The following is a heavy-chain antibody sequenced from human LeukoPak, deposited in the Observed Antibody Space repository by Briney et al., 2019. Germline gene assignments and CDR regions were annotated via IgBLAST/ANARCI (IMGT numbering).Heavy chain of an antibody. V-gene: IGHV1-2*02. J-gene: IGHJ4*02. CDR1: GYTFTSYY. Sequence: ASVKVSCKASGYTFTSYYMHWVRQAPGQGLEWMGWINPNSGGTNYAQKFQGRVTMTRDTSISTAYMELSRLRSDDTAVYYCARGSGSYGSYYFDYWGQGTLVTVSS. CDR2: INPNSGGT. CDR3: ARGSGSYGSYYFDY. D-gene: IGHD5-18*01.